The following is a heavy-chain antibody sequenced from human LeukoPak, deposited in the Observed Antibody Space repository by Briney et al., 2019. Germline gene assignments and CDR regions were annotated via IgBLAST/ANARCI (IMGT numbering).Heavy chain of an antibody. V-gene: IGHV4-34*01. CDR3: AKMSSLLRYFDWDYYYYMDV. D-gene: IGHD3-9*01. CDR1: GGPFSGYS. Sequence: SETLSLNCAVYGGPFSGYSWTWIRQPPGKGLEWIGEFNHSGSTNYNPSLKSRVTISVDTSKNQFSLKLTSVTAADTAVYYCAKMSSLLRYFDWDYYYYMDVWGKGTTVTISS. J-gene: IGHJ6*03. CDR2: FNHSGST.